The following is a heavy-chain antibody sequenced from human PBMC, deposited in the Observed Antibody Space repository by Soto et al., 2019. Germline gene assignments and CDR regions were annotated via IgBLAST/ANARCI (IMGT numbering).Heavy chain of an antibody. CDR2: IYYSGST. Sequence: EALSLTSTDSGGCMSSSSYYWGWIRQPPGKGLEWIGSIYYSGSTYCNPSLKSRVTISVDTSKNQFSLKLSSVTAADTAVYYCARRGYYDFWSGYYTLSYFDYWGQGTLVTVSS. CDR3: ARRGYYDFWSGYYTLSYFDY. V-gene: IGHV4-39*01. CDR1: GGCMSSSSYY. J-gene: IGHJ4*02. D-gene: IGHD3-3*01.